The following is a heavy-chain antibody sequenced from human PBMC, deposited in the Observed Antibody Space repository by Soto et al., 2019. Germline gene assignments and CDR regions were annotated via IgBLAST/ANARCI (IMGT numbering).Heavy chain of an antibody. CDR1: GFTFSDYY. V-gene: IGHV3-11*01. CDR2: MSSSGSTI. D-gene: IGHD3-22*01. Sequence: KAGGSLRLSCAASGFTFSDYYMSWIRQAPGKGLEWVSYMSSSGSTIYYGDSVKGRFTISRDDAKNSLYLQMNSLRAEDTAVYYCARDLNYYDSSGYSNWFDPWGHGTLVTVSS. CDR3: ARDLNYYDSSGYSNWFDP. J-gene: IGHJ5*02.